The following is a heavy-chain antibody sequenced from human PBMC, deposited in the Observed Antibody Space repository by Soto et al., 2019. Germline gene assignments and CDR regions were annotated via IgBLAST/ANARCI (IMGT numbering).Heavy chain of an antibody. Sequence: ASVKVSCKASGYTFTSYYMHWVRQAPGQGLEWMGIINPSGGSTSYAQKFQGRVTMTRDTSTSTVYMELSSLRSEDTAVYYWARGSRVGGIVVVVAATHRGHLNWFDPWGQGTLVTVSS. CDR1: GYTFTSYY. J-gene: IGHJ5*02. CDR3: ARGSRVGGIVVVVAATHRGHLNWFDP. CDR2: INPSGGST. V-gene: IGHV1-46*03. D-gene: IGHD2-15*01.